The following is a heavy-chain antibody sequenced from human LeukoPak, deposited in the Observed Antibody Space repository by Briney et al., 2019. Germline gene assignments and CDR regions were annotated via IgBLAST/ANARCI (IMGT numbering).Heavy chain of an antibody. CDR2: ITGGSNYM. D-gene: IGHD2-2*01. CDR3: ARSVVPAGARFDP. J-gene: IGHJ5*02. Sequence: PGGSLRLSCAASGLPFSSYTMNWVRQAPGRGLEWVSSITGGSNYMYYRDSVKGRFTISRDNARNSLYLEMNSLRADDTAMYFCARSVVPAGARFDPWGQGTLVIVS. CDR1: GLPFSSYT. V-gene: IGHV3-21*01.